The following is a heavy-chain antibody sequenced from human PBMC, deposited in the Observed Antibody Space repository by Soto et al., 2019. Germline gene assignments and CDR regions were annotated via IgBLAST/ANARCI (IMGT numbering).Heavy chain of an antibody. CDR1: GFTFSSYA. J-gene: IGHJ6*02. Sequence: GVSLRLSCAASGFTFSSYAIKCVRQAPGNGLVWISYIHSGGTVMYYADPVKRRFTISSDNSKNSLYLHMNSLRAEDTAVYFCARIAAHVYIIYAMDVGAPGATVTVS. CDR2: IHSGGTVM. V-gene: IGHV3-48*03. D-gene: IGHD6-25*01. CDR3: ARIAAHVYIIYAMDV.